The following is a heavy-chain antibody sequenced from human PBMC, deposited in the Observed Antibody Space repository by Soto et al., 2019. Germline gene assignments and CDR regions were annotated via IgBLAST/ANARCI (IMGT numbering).Heavy chain of an antibody. Sequence: EVQLVETGGGLIQPGGSLRLSCAASGFTVSSNYMSWVRQAPGKGLEWVSVIYSGGSTYYADSVKGRFTISRDNSKNTLYLQMNSVRAEDTAVYYCARSVLLWLGETDGMDVWGQGTTVTASS. V-gene: IGHV3-53*02. CDR2: IYSGGST. CDR3: ARSVLLWLGETDGMDV. CDR1: GFTVSSNY. D-gene: IGHD3-10*01. J-gene: IGHJ6*02.